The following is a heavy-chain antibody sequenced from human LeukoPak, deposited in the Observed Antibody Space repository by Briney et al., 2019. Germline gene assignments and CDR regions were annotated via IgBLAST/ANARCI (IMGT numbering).Heavy chain of an antibody. CDR3: RLYFSDHFDY. CDR1: GYSFTSYW. CDR2: IYPGDSDI. Sequence: GESLKISCKGSGYSFTSYWIGWVLQMPGKGLEWMGIIYPGDSDIRYSPSFQGQVTISADKSISTAYLQWSSLKASDTAMYYCRLYFSDHFDYWGQGTLVTVSS. J-gene: IGHJ4*02. V-gene: IGHV5-51*01. D-gene: IGHD2-8*01.